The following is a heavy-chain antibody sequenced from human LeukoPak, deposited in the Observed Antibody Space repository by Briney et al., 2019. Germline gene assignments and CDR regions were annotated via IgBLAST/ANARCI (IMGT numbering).Heavy chain of an antibody. CDR1: GGSISSSSYY. Sequence: SETLSLTCTVSGGSISSSSYYWGWIRQPPGKGLEWIGSIYYSGSTYYNPSLKSRVTISVDTSKNQFSLKLSSVTAADTAVYYCARLSYDILTGYYYYGMDVWGQGTTVTVSS. CDR2: IYYSGST. CDR3: ARLSYDILTGYYYYGMDV. J-gene: IGHJ6*02. V-gene: IGHV4-39*01. D-gene: IGHD3-9*01.